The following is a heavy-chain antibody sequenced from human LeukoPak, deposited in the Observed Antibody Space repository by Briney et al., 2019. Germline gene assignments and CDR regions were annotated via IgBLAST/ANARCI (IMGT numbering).Heavy chain of an antibody. D-gene: IGHD2/OR15-2a*01. CDR1: GGSICIYY. Sequence: ASETLSLTSTVSGGSICIYYWSWIRQPAGKGLEWIGRIYTSGSTNYNPSLKSRVTMSVDTSKNQFSLKLSSVTAADTAVYYCARVSLSDAFDIWGQGTMVTVSS. CDR3: ARVSLSDAFDI. CDR2: IYTSGST. J-gene: IGHJ3*02. V-gene: IGHV4-4*07.